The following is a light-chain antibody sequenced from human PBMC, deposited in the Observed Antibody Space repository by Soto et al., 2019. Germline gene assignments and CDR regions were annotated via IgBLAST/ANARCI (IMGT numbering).Light chain of an antibody. CDR2: GNS. Sequence: QSVLTQPPSVSGAQGQRVTISCTGSGSNIGAGYDVHWYQQLPGTAPKLLIYGNSNRPSGVPDRFSGSKSGTSASLAITGLQAEDEADYYCQSYDSSLSGSYVFGTGTKLTVL. J-gene: IGLJ1*01. V-gene: IGLV1-40*01. CDR1: GSNIGAGYD. CDR3: QSYDSSLSGSYV.